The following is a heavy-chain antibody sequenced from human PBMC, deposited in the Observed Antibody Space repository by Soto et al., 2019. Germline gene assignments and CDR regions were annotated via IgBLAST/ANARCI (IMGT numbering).Heavy chain of an antibody. CDR2: ISYDGSNK. CDR3: ARDGVYGSGSYIDY. Sequence: QVQLVESGGGVVQPGRSLRLSCAASGFTFSSYAMHWVRQAPGKGLEWVAVISYDGSNKYYADSVKGRFTISRDNSKNTLYLQMNSLRAEDTAVYYCARDGVYGSGSYIDYWGQGTLVTVSS. CDR1: GFTFSSYA. V-gene: IGHV3-30-3*01. J-gene: IGHJ4*02. D-gene: IGHD3-10*01.